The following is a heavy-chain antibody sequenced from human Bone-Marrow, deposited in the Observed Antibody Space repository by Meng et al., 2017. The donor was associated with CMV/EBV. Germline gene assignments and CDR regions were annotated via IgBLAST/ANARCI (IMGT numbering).Heavy chain of an antibody. CDR1: GGSFSGYY. CDR2: INHSGST. Sequence: QVQLRQWGAGLVKPSATLSLPCAVYGGSFSGYYWSWIRQPPGKGLEWIGEINHSGSTNYNPSLRSRVTISVDTSKNQFSLKLSSVTAADTAVYYCARLCSGWYYFDYWGQGTLVTVSS. V-gene: IGHV4-34*01. CDR3: ARLCSGWYYFDY. J-gene: IGHJ4*02. D-gene: IGHD6-19*01.